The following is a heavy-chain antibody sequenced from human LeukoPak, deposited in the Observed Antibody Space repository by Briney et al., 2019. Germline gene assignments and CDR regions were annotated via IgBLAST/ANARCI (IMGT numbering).Heavy chain of an antibody. J-gene: IGHJ5*02. Sequence: GGSLRLSCAASGFTFGSYGMHWVRQAPGKGLEWVAVISYDGSNKYYADSVKGRFTISRDNSKNTLYLQMNSLRAEDTAVYYCARDDCSSISCYHNWFDPWGQGTLVTVSS. V-gene: IGHV3-30*03. D-gene: IGHD2-2*01. CDR1: GFTFGSYG. CDR3: ARDDCSSISCYHNWFDP. CDR2: ISYDGSNK.